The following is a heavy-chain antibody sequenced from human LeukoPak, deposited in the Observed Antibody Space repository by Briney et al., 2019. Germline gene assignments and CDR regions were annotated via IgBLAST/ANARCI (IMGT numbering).Heavy chain of an antibody. V-gene: IGHV5-51*01. Sequence: PGESLKISCKGSGYSFTNYWIGWVRQMPGKGLEWMGIIYPGDSDTRYSPSFQGQVTISADKSVTTAYLQWSSLKASDTAMYYCARRWQTGKFLDNWGQETLVTVSS. CDR1: GYSFTNYW. D-gene: IGHD5-24*01. J-gene: IGHJ4*02. CDR2: IYPGDSDT. CDR3: ARRWQTGKFLDN.